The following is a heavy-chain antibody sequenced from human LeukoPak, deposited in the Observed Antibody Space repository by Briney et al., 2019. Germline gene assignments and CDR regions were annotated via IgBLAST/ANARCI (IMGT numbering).Heavy chain of an antibody. CDR3: ARSRSSGWYSLGNCDY. Sequence: GESLQISCKGSGYSFISYWIGWVGQMPGKGLEWMGIIYPGDSDTRYSPSFQGQVTISADKSISTAYLQWSSLKASDTAMCYCARSRSSGWYSLGNCDYWGQGTLVTVSS. CDR2: IYPGDSDT. V-gene: IGHV5-51*01. CDR1: GYSFISYW. D-gene: IGHD6-19*01. J-gene: IGHJ4*02.